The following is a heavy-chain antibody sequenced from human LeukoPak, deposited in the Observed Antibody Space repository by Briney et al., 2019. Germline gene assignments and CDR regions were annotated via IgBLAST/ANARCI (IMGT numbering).Heavy chain of an antibody. CDR1: GYSFTSYW. D-gene: IGHD6-13*01. J-gene: IGHJ5*02. V-gene: IGHV5-51*01. CDR3: ARLRIAAAGTGSYWFDP. CDR2: IYPGDSDT. Sequence: GESLQISCQGSGYSFTSYWIGWVRQMPGKGLEWMGIIYPGDSDTRYSPSFQGQVTISADKSISTAYLQWSSLKASDTAMYYCARLRIAAAGTGSYWFDPWGQGTLVTVSS.